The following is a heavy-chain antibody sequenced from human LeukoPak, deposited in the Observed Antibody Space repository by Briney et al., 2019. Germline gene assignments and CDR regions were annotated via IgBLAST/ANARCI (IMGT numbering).Heavy chain of an antibody. CDR1: GGTFSSYA. D-gene: IGHD3-22*01. Sequence: SVKVSCKASGGTFSSYAISWVRQAPGQGLEWMGRIIPIFGTANYAQKFQGRVTITTDESTSTAYMELSSLRSEDTAVYYCARGYYYDSSGYYTPVYYFDYWGQGTLVTVSS. CDR2: IIPIFGTA. J-gene: IGHJ4*02. V-gene: IGHV1-69*05. CDR3: ARGYYYDSSGYYTPVYYFDY.